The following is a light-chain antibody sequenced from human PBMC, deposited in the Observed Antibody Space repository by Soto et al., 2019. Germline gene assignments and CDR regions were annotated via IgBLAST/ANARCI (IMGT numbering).Light chain of an antibody. V-gene: IGLV1-44*01. CDR1: SSNIGGNT. Sequence: QSVLTQPPSASGTPGQRVTISCSGSSSNIGGNTVNWYQQLPGTAPKLLISSNDQRTSGVPDRFSGSKSGTSASLAISGLESEDEADFYCAAWDDSLNGVVLGGGTKLTVL. CDR3: AAWDDSLNGVV. CDR2: SND. J-gene: IGLJ2*01.